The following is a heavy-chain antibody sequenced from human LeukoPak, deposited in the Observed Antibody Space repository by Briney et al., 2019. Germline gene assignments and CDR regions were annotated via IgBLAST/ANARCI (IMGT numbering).Heavy chain of an antibody. Sequence: SETLSLTCTVSGGSISSGGYYWSWIRQHPGKGLEWIGYIYYSGSTYYNPSLKSRVTISVDTSKNQFSLKLSSVTAAGTAVYYCARLLGYCSSTSCPNWYFDLWGRGTLVTVSS. J-gene: IGHJ2*01. V-gene: IGHV4-31*03. CDR1: GGSISSGGYY. CDR3: ARLLGYCSSTSCPNWYFDL. CDR2: IYYSGST. D-gene: IGHD2-2*01.